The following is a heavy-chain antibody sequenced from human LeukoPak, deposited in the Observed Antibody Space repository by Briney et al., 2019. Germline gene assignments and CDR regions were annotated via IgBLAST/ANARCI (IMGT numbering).Heavy chain of an antibody. Sequence: SETLSLTCAVSGGSFSGYYWSWIRQPPGKGLEWIGEINHSGSTNYNPSLKSRVTISVDTSKNQFSLKLSSVTAADTAVYYCARGQGYYLTNWGQGTLVTVSS. J-gene: IGHJ4*02. CDR1: GGSFSGYY. D-gene: IGHD3-22*01. CDR3: ARGQGYYLTN. V-gene: IGHV4-34*01. CDR2: INHSGST.